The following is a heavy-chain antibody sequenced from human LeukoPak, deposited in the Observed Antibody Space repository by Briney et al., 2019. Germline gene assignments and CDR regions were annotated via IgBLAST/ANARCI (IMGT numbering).Heavy chain of an antibody. V-gene: IGHV3-23*01. D-gene: IGHD6-13*01. CDR3: AKDPVNPGIAAAGTFDP. J-gene: IGHJ5*02. Sequence: GGSLRLSCAASGFTFSSYAMSWVRQAPGKGLEWVSAISGSGGSTYYADSVKGRFTISRDNSKNTLYLQMNSLRAEDTAVYYCAKDPVNPGIAAAGTFDPWGQGTLVTVSS. CDR2: ISGSGGST. CDR1: GFTFSSYA.